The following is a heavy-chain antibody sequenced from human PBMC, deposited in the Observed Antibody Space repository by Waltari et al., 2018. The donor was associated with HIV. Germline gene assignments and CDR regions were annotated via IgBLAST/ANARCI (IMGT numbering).Heavy chain of an antibody. Sequence: QVQLVQSGAEVKKPGASVKVSCKASGYTFTGYYMHWVRQAPGQGREWRGWINPNSGGTNHAQEFQGRVTMTRGTSISTAYMELSRLRSDDTAVYYCARAAAGGNWFDPWGQGTLVTVSS. CDR1: GYTFTGYY. V-gene: IGHV1-2*02. CDR3: ARAAAGGNWFDP. J-gene: IGHJ5*02. D-gene: IGHD1-26*01. CDR2: INPNSGGT.